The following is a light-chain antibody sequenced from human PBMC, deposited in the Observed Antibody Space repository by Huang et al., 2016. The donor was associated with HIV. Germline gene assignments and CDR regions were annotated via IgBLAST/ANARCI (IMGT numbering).Light chain of an antibody. Sequence: VVMTQLPLSLPVALGQPASIFCKSSQSLFSSDGNTYLNWFQQRPGQPPRRLIYQVSNREAGGPDRCGGGGSGTHASLRINRVEAEDVAIYYCMQGTHWPGTFGQGTKMEI. V-gene: IGKV2-30*01. CDR1: QSLFSSDGNTY. J-gene: IGKJ1*01. CDR2: QVS. CDR3: MQGTHWPGT.